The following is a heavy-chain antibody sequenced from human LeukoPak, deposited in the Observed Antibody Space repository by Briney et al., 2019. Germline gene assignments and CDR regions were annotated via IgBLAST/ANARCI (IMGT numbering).Heavy chain of an antibody. J-gene: IGHJ6*03. CDR2: IRYDGSNK. CDR3: AKEYYGSGSNYYYMDV. D-gene: IGHD3-10*01. CDR1: GFTFSSYG. V-gene: IGHV3-30*02. Sequence: PGGSLRLSCAASGFTFSSYGMHWVRQAPGKGLEWVAFIRYDGSNKYYADSVKGRFTISRDNSKNTLYLQMNSLRAEDTAVYYCAKEYYGSGSNYYYMDVWGKGTTVTVSS.